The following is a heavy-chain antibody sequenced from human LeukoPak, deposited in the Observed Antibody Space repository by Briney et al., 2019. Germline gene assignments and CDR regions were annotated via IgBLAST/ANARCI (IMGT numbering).Heavy chain of an antibody. V-gene: IGHV4-39*01. D-gene: IGHD3-3*01. CDR1: GGSISSSSYN. CDR3: ARAPTHYDFWSGYYTVVGAFDI. CDR2: IYYSGST. J-gene: IGHJ3*02. Sequence: NPSETLSLTCTVSGGSISSSSYNWAWIRQPPGKGLEWIGSIYYSGSTYYNPSLKSRVTISVDTSENQFSLKLTSATAADTAVYYCARAPTHYDFWSGYYTVVGAFDIWGQGTMVTVSS.